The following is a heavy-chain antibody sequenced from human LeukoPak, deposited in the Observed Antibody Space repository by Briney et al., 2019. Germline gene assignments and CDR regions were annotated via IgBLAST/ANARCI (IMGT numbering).Heavy chain of an antibody. CDR3: ARGIDSSFDY. D-gene: IGHD2-15*01. CDR1: GGSISSGDYY. Sequence: SETLSLTCTVSGGSISSGDYYWSWIRQPPGKGLEWIGYIYYCGSTNYNPSLKSRVTISVDTSKNQFSLKLSSVTAADTAVYYCARGIDSSFDYWGQGTLVTVSS. J-gene: IGHJ4*02. CDR2: IYYCGST. V-gene: IGHV4-30-4*08.